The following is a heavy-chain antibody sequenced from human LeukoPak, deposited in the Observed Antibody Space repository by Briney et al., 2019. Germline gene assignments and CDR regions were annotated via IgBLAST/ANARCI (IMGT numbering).Heavy chain of an antibody. Sequence: PSETLSLTCTVSGGSISSSSYYWGWVRQPPGKGLEGIGSIYYSGSTYYNPSLKSRVTISVDTSKNQFSLKLSSVTAADTAVYYCARLSYYDSSGYYSAPYYYYGMDVWGQGTTVTVSS. CDR2: IYYSGST. D-gene: IGHD3-22*01. CDR1: GGSISSSSYY. CDR3: ARLSYYDSSGYYSAPYYYYGMDV. V-gene: IGHV4-39*01. J-gene: IGHJ6*02.